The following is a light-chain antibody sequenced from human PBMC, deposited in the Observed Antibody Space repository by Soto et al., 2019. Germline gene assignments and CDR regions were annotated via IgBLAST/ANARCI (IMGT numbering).Light chain of an antibody. Sequence: QXALTQPASVSGSPGQSITISCNGTSSDVGGYNYVSWYQHHPGKAPKLIIYDVSNRPSGVSIRFSASKSDNTASLTISGLQPEDEADYHCSSYTTSNTRQIVFGTGT. CDR2: DVS. V-gene: IGLV2-14*03. J-gene: IGLJ1*01. CDR3: SSYTTSNTRQIV. CDR1: SSDVGGYNY.